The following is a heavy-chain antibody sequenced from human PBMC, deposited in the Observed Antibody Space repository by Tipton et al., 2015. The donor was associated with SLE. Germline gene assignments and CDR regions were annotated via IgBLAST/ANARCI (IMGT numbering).Heavy chain of an antibody. CDR3: ARSMRVGSEDY. D-gene: IGHD6-19*01. CDR2: IYYSGST. Sequence: TLSLTCTVSGGSISSYYWSWIRQPPGKGLEWFGYIYYSGSTNYNPSLKSRVTISVDTSKNQFSLKLSSVTAADTAVYYCARSMRVGSEDYWGQGTLVTVSS. V-gene: IGHV4-59*01. CDR1: GGSISSYY. J-gene: IGHJ4*02.